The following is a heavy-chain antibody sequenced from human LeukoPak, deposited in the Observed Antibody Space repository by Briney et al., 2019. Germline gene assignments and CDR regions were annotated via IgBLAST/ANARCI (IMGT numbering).Heavy chain of an antibody. V-gene: IGHV3-48*02. CDR1: GFTFNSYS. J-gene: IGHJ6*02. CDR3: ARDRAALGDYSYYYGMDV. Sequence: PGGSLRLSCAASGFTFNSYSMNWVRQAPGKGLEWLSYISSRSRTIYYADSVKGRFTTSRDNAKHSLYLQMNSLRDEDTAVYFCARDRAALGDYSYYYGMDVWGQGTTVTVSS. D-gene: IGHD3-16*01. CDR2: ISSRSRTI.